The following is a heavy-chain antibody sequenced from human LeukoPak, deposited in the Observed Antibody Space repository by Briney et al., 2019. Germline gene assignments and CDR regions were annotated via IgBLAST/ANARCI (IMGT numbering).Heavy chain of an antibody. CDR3: ARDKLWFD. CDR2: INHSGST. CDR1: GGSFSGYY. V-gene: IGHV4-34*09. D-gene: IGHD5-18*01. Sequence: PSETLSLTCAVYGGSFSGYYWSWIRQPPGKGLEWIGEINHSGSTNYNPSLKSRVTISVDTSKNQFSLKLSSVTAADTAVYYCARDKLWFDWGQGTLVTVSS. J-gene: IGHJ4*02.